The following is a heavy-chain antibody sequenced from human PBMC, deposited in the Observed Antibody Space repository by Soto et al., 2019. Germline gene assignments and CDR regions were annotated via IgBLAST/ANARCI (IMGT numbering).Heavy chain of an antibody. V-gene: IGHV3-43*01. CDR3: AKEKDRIFDY. Sequence: PGGSLRLSCAASGFTFSNAWMSWVRQAPGKGLEWVSLITWDAGSAFYADSVRGRFTISRDNSKNSLYLQMNSLRTEDSALYYCAKEKDRIFDYWGRGTPVTVSS. J-gene: IGHJ4*02. CDR1: GFTFSNAW. CDR2: ITWDAGSA.